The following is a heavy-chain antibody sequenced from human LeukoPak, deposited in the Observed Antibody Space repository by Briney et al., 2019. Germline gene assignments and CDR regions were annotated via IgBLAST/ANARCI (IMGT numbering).Heavy chain of an antibody. D-gene: IGHD4-17*01. CDR3: ARDPPLATVTRWFDP. CDR2: ISSGSSYI. V-gene: IGHV3-21*01. J-gene: IGHJ5*02. Sequence: GGSLRLSCAVSGFTFSSYGMSWGRQAPGKGLEWVSFISSGSSYINYADSVKGRFTISRDNAKNSLFLQMNSLRAEDTAVYYCARDPPLATVTRWFDPWGQGALVTVSS. CDR1: GFTFSSYG.